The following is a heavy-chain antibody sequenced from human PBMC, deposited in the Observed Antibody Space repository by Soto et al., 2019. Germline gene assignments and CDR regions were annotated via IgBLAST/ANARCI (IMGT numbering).Heavy chain of an antibody. CDR3: VRVRGYNYGIDY. Sequence: GGALRLSCAASGYTFNSYGMSWIRQPSGKGLEWVSSITGTGGNTYYADSVEGRFSVSRDNSKNTLYLDMSSLRADDTAVYYCVRVRGYNYGIDYWGPGTLVTVS. V-gene: IGHV3-23*01. CDR1: GYTFNSYG. D-gene: IGHD5-18*01. CDR2: ITGTGGNT. J-gene: IGHJ4*02.